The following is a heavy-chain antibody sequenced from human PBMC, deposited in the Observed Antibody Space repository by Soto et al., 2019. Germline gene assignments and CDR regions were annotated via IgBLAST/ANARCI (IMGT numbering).Heavy chain of an antibody. V-gene: IGHV3-30-3*01. CDR3: ARGRGDYGDYLGLDY. CDR1: GFTFSSYA. J-gene: IGHJ4*02. Sequence: QVQLVESGGGVVQPGRSLRLSCAASGFTFSSYAMHWVRQAPGKGLEWVAIISYDGTNKYYGDSDKDRFTISRDNSKNTLYLQMNSLRPEDTSVFYCARGRGDYGDYLGLDYWGQGTLVTVPS. CDR2: ISYDGTNK. D-gene: IGHD4-17*01.